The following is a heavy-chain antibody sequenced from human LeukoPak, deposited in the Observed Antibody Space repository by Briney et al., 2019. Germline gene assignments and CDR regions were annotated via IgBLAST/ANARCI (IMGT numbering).Heavy chain of an antibody. CDR2: IYYSGST. J-gene: IGHJ5*02. V-gene: IGHV4-31*03. Sequence: SETLSLTCTVSGGSISSGGYYWSWIRQHPGKGLEWIGYIYYSGSTYYNPSLKSRVTISVDTSKNQFSLKLSSVTAADTAVYYCARVSVATIQFDPWGQGILVTVSS. CDR3: ARVSVATIQFDP. CDR1: GGSISSGGYY. D-gene: IGHD5-12*01.